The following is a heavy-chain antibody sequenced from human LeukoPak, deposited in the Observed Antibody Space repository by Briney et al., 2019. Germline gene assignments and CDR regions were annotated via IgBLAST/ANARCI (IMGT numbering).Heavy chain of an antibody. CDR2: INHSGST. V-gene: IGHV4-34*01. Sequence: SETLSLTCAVYGGSFSGYYWSWIRQPPGKGLEWVGEINHSGSTNYNPSLKSRVTISVDTSKNQFSLKLSSVTAADTAVYYCARHPRGLAVAGYYSDYWGQGTLVTVSS. CDR3: ARHPRGLAVAGYYSDY. CDR1: GGSFSGYY. D-gene: IGHD6-19*01. J-gene: IGHJ4*02.